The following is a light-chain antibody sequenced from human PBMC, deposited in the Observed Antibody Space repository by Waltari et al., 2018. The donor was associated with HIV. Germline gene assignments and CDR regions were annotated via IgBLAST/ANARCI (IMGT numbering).Light chain of an antibody. CDR1: SSDVGSYNL. V-gene: IGLV2-23*03. CDR3: CSYAGSSTLVV. Sequence: QSALTQPASVSGSPGQSITISCTGTSSDVGSYNLVSWYQQHPGKAPKLMIYEGSKRPSGVSNLFSVSKSGNTASLTISWLHAEDEADYYCCSYAGSSTLVVFGGGTKLTVL. J-gene: IGLJ2*01. CDR2: EGS.